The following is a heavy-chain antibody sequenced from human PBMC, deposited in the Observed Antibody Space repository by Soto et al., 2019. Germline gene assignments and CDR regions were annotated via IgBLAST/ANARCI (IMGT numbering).Heavy chain of an antibody. J-gene: IGHJ4*02. CDR2: IYHSGST. Sequence: QLQLQESGSGLVKPSQTLSLTCAVSGGSISSGGYSCNWIRQPPGKGLEWIGYIYHSGSTYYNPSLKSRVTISVDRSKNQFSLKLSSVTAADTAVSDCARGMTTVTTFDYWGQGTLVTVSP. D-gene: IGHD4-17*01. CDR1: GGSISSGGYS. V-gene: IGHV4-30-2*01. CDR3: ARGMTTVTTFDY.